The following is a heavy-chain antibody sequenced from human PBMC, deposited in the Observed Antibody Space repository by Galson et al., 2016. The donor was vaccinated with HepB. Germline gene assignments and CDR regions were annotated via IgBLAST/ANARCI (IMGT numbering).Heavy chain of an antibody. CDR2: VNHSGSI. J-gene: IGHJ1*01. Sequence: SETLSLTCGVSGGSVSGFYWSWIRQPPGKGLEWIGEVNHSGSINYNPSLKSRVTISIDTSKNQLSLNLNSVTAADTAVYYCARSSWSGSGWADFQHWGQGTLVIVSS. D-gene: IGHD3-3*01. V-gene: IGHV4-34*01. CDR3: ARSSWSGSGWADFQH. CDR1: GGSVSGFY.